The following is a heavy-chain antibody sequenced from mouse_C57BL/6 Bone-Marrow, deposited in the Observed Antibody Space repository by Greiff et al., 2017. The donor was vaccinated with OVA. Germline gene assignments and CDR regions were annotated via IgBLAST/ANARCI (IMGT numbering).Heavy chain of an antibody. J-gene: IGHJ4*01. CDR1: GYTFTDYY. Sequence: EVQLQQSGPELVKPGASVKISCKASGYTFTDYYMNWVKQSHGKSLEWIGDINPNNGGTSYNQKFKGKATLTVDKSSSTAYMELRSLTSEDSAVYYCARGGYYYGSSPLYAMDYWGQGTSVTVSS. CDR2: INPNNGGT. D-gene: IGHD1-1*01. CDR3: ARGGYYYGSSPLYAMDY. V-gene: IGHV1-26*01.